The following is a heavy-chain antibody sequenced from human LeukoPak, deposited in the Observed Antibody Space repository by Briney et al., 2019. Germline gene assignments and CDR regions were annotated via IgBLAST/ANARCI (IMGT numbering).Heavy chain of an antibody. CDR2: IYTSGST. D-gene: IGHD6-13*01. Sequence: PSETLSLTCTVSGGSISSYYWSWIRQPAGKGLEWIGRIYTSGSTNYNPSLKSRVTMSVDTSKNQFSLKLSSVTAADTAVYYCARGRLMYSSSWSPPDYWGQGTLVTVSS. CDR1: GGSISSYY. J-gene: IGHJ4*02. CDR3: ARGRLMYSSSWSPPDY. V-gene: IGHV4-4*07.